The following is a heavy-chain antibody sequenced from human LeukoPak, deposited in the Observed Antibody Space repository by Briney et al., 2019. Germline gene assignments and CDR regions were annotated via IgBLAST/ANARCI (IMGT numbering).Heavy chain of an antibody. J-gene: IGHJ5*02. V-gene: IGHV3-23*01. CDR2: ISGSGGST. Sequence: GGSLRLSCAVSGFTFSSYAMSWVRQAPGKGLEWVSAISGSGGSTYYADSVKGRFTISRDNSKNTLYLQMNSLRAEDTGVYYCAKGGVVPAARDRFDPWGQGTLVTVSS. D-gene: IGHD2-2*01. CDR3: AKGGVVPAARDRFDP. CDR1: GFTFSSYA.